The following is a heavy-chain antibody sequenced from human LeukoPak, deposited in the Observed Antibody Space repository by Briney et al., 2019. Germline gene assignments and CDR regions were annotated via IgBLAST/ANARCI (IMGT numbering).Heavy chain of an antibody. D-gene: IGHD2/OR15-2a*01. CDR1: GFTISNYD. CDR2: IGTAGDT. Sequence: GGSLRLSCAASGFTISNYDMHWVRQPIGKGLEWVSAIGTAGDTYYSGSVKGRFTISRENVKNSLYLQMNSLRAGDTAVYYCARGRHQRGHEYTYFASWGQGTLVTVSS. V-gene: IGHV3-13*01. CDR3: ARGRHQRGHEYTYFAS. J-gene: IGHJ4*02.